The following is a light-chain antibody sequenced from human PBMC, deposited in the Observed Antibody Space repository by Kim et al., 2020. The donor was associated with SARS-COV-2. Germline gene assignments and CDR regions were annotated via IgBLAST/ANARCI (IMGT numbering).Light chain of an antibody. J-gene: IGKJ2*01. CDR2: ATS. V-gene: IGKV1-16*01. Sequence: SASVGDRVTITCRASQGINNYLACFQQRPGKAPKSLIYATSRLQSEVPSRFSGSGSGTDFTLTISSLQPEDFATYYCQQDNSYPYTFGQGTKLAI. CDR3: QQDNSYPYT. CDR1: QGINNY.